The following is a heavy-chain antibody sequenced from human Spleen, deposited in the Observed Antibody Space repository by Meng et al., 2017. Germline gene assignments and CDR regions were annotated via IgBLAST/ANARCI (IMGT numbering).Heavy chain of an antibody. Sequence: QVLRQEAGPGLVKSSQTLSLTCSGSGGSISSGSYYWSWIRQPAGKGLEWIGRIYTSGSTIYNPSLKSRVTISIDTSKNQFSLKLSSVRAADTAVYYCARAAGPWGQGTLVTVSS. CDR2: IYTSGST. CDR3: ARAAGP. J-gene: IGHJ5*02. D-gene: IGHD6-25*01. V-gene: IGHV4-61*02. CDR1: GGSISSGSYY.